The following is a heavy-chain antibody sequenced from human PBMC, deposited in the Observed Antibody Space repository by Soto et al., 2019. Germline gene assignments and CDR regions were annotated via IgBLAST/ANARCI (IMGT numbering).Heavy chain of an antibody. D-gene: IGHD6-13*01. CDR2: IIPIFGTA. V-gene: IGHV1-69*01. CDR1: GGTFSSYA. J-gene: IGHJ6*02. CDR3: ASYGIVAPSFYYYYGMDV. Sequence: QVQLVQSGAEVKKPGSSVKVSCKASGGTFSSYAISWVRQAPGQGLEWMGGIIPIFGTANYAQKFQGRVTITADESTSTAYMELSSLRSEDSAVYYCASYGIVAPSFYYYYGMDVWGQGTTVTVSS.